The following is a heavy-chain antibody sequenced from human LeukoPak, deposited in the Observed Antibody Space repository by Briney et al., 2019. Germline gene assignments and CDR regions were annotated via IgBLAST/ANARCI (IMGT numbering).Heavy chain of an antibody. Sequence: ASVKVSCKASGYTFTDYYMHWVRQAPGQGLEGMGWIHTNSGGTNYAQKFQGRVTMTRDTSINTAYMELSRLRSDDTAVYYCARGLGPGYCSGGPCYPNLYFDYWGQGTLVTVSS. D-gene: IGHD2-15*01. CDR3: ARGLGPGYCSGGPCYPNLYFDY. CDR2: IHTNSGGT. CDR1: GYTFTDYY. J-gene: IGHJ4*02. V-gene: IGHV1-2*02.